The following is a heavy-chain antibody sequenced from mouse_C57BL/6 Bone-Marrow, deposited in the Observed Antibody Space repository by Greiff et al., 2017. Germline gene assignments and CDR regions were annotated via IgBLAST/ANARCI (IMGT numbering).Heavy chain of an antibody. CDR3: ARSRDSSGYLYYFDY. D-gene: IGHD3-2*02. J-gene: IGHJ2*01. Sequence: QVTLKVSGPGILQSSQTLSLTCSFSGFSLSTSGMGVSWIRQPSGKGLEWLAHIYWDDDKRYNPSLKSRLPISKDTSRNQVFLKITSVDTADTATYYCARSRDSSGYLYYFDYWGQGTTLTVSS. V-gene: IGHV8-12*01. CDR2: IYWDDDK. CDR1: GFSLSTSGMG.